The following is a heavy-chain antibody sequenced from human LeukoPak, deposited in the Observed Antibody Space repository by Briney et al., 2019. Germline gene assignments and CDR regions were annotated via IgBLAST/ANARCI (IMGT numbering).Heavy chain of an antibody. D-gene: IGHD2-21*02. CDR3: ARGAHILVVTGGDAFDI. J-gene: IGHJ3*02. CDR2: INPNSGGT. V-gene: IGHV1-2*04. CDR1: GYTFTGYY. Sequence: GASVKVSCKASGYTFTGYYMHWVRQAPGQGLEWMGWINPNSGGTNYAQKFQGWVTMTRDTSISTAYMELSRLRSDDTAVYYCARGAHILVVTGGDAFDIWGQGTMVTVSS.